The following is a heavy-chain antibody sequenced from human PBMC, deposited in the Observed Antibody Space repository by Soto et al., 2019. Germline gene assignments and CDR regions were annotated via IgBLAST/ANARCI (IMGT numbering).Heavy chain of an antibody. J-gene: IGHJ4*02. CDR2: ISGSGGST. CDR3: AKDKSVYDPGGLRSILFDY. Sequence: EVQLLESGGGLVQPGGSLRLSCAASGFTFSSYAMSWVRQAPGKGLEWVSAISGSGGSTYYADSVKGRFTISRDNSKNTLYLQMNSLRAEDTAVYYCAKDKSVYDPGGLRSILFDYWGQGTLVTVSS. V-gene: IGHV3-23*01. CDR1: GFTFSSYA. D-gene: IGHD5-12*01.